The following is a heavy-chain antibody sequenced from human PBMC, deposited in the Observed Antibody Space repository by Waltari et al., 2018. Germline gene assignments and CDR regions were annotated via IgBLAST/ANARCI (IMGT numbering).Heavy chain of an antibody. Sequence: EVRLVESGGGLVKPGGSLRLSCAASGFTFSPYSMNWVRQAPGKGLEWVSSITGDSSSIYYADSVKGRFTISRDNAKNSLFLQMNSLRAEDTAVYYCAISIYDSSAYNPLIFDFWGQGNLVIVSS. V-gene: IGHV3-21*01. CDR3: AISIYDSSAYNPLIFDF. J-gene: IGHJ4*02. CDR1: GFTFSPYS. CDR2: ITGDSSSI. D-gene: IGHD3-22*01.